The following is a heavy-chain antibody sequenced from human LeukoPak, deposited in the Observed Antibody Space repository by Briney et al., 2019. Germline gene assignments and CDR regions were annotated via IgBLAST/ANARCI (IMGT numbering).Heavy chain of an antibody. CDR1: GFTLRSYW. Sequence: GGSLRVSCAASGFTLRSYWMHWVRQAPGKGLVWVSRINSDGSTTTYADSVKGRFTISRDNAKNTLYLQMNSLRAEDTAVYYCARVSFEGMDVWGQGTTVTVSS. CDR3: ARVSFEGMDV. CDR2: INSDGSTT. V-gene: IGHV3-74*01. J-gene: IGHJ6*02. D-gene: IGHD3-9*01.